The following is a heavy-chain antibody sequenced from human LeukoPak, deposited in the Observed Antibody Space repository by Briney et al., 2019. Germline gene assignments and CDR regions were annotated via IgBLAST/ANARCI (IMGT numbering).Heavy chain of an antibody. CDR3: ARFPLAGGAVVKIDP. D-gene: IGHD3-22*01. J-gene: IGHJ5*02. CDR1: GGSISSSSYY. CDR2: IYYSGST. Sequence: SETLSLTCTVSGGSISSSSYYWGWIRQPPGKGLEWIGSIYYSGSTYYNPSLKSRVTISVDTSKNQFSLKLSSVTAADTAVYYCARFPLAGGAVVKIDPWGQGTLVTVSS. V-gene: IGHV4-39*07.